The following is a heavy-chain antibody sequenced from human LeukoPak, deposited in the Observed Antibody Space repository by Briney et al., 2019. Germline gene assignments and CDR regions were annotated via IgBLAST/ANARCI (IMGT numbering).Heavy chain of an antibody. CDR3: ARDGAQNTSGCYLGY. CDR2: ISYNGSNK. D-gene: IGHD6-19*01. Sequence: GGSLRLSCAASGFTFSNYAIHWVRQAPGKGLEWVSVISYNGSNKYYADSVKGRFTISRDNSKNTLFLQMNSLRVEDTAVYFCARDGAQNTSGCYLGYWGQGTLVTVSS. CDR1: GFTFSNYA. J-gene: IGHJ4*02. V-gene: IGHV3-30-3*01.